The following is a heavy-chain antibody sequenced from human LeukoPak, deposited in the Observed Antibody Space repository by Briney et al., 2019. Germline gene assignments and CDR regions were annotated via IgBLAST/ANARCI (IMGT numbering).Heavy chain of an antibody. J-gene: IGHJ5*02. Sequence: GASVKVSCKASGYTFTSYDINWVRQATGRGLEWMGWMNPNSGNTGYAQKFQGRVTMTRNTSINTAYMELSSLRSEDTAVYYCARDRALEYWFDPWGQGTLVTVSS. CDR3: ARDRALEYWFDP. CDR1: GYTFTSYD. V-gene: IGHV1-8*01. CDR2: MNPNSGNT.